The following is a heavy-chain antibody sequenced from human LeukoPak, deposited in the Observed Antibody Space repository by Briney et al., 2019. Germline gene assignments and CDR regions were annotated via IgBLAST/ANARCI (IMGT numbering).Heavy chain of an antibody. CDR3: ARDLGGYCSSTSCFYAFDI. D-gene: IGHD2-2*01. V-gene: IGHV1-3*01. J-gene: IGHJ3*02. Sequence: SVKVSCKASGYTFTSYAIHWVRQAPGQRLEWMGWINAGNGNTIYSQKFRGRVTISRDTSASTAYMELSSLRSEDTAVYYCARDLGGYCSSTSCFYAFDIWGQGTMVTVSS. CDR2: INAGNGNT. CDR1: GYTFTSYA.